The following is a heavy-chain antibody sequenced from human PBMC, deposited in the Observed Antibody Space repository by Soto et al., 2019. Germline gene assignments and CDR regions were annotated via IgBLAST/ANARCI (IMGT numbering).Heavy chain of an antibody. CDR1: GGTFSSYA. Sequence: QVQLVQSGAEVKKPGSSVKVSCKASGGTFSSYAISWVRQAPGQGLEWMGGIIPIFGTANYAQKFQGRVTITADESTRTADMELSSLRSEDTAVYYCARDRVNSSGWYFWYFDLWGRGTLVTVSS. CDR3: ARDRVNSSGWYFWYFDL. V-gene: IGHV1-69*12. D-gene: IGHD6-19*01. J-gene: IGHJ2*01. CDR2: IIPIFGTA.